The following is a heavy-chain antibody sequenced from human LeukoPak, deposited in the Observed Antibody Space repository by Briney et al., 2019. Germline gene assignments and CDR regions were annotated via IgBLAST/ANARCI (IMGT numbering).Heavy chain of an antibody. CDR2: IYYSGST. CDR1: GGSISSYY. CDR3: ARQVGELDYYYYGMDV. J-gene: IGHJ6*02. V-gene: IGHV4-59*08. D-gene: IGHD1-1*01. Sequence: KPSETLSLTCTVSGGSISSYYWSWIRQPPGKGLEWIGYIYYSGSTNYNPSLKSRVTISVDTSKNQFSLKLSSVTAADTAVYYCARQVGELDYYYYGMDVWGQGTTVTVS.